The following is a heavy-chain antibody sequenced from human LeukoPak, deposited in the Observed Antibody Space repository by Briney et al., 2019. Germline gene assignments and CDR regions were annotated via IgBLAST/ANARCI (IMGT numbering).Heavy chain of an antibody. V-gene: IGHV4-38-2*02. D-gene: IGHD5-12*01. CDR1: GYSISSGYY. CDR3: ARDRNSGYDYRIDY. J-gene: IGHJ4*02. Sequence: SETLSLTCTVSGYSISSGYYWGWIRQPPGKGLEWIGSIYHSGSTYYNPSLKSRVTISVDTSKNQFSLKLSSVTAADTAVYYCARDRNSGYDYRIDYWGQGTLVTVSS. CDR2: IYHSGST.